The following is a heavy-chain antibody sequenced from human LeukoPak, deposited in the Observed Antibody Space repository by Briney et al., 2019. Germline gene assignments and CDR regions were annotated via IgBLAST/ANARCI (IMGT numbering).Heavy chain of an antibody. D-gene: IGHD1-7*01. CDR3: ASSPPTGTTWYFDL. CDR2: ISSNGGST. V-gene: IGHV3-64*01. Sequence: GGSLRLSCAASGFTFSSYAMRWVRQAPGQGLEYVSAISSNGGSTYYAHSVKGRFTISRDNSKNTLYLQMGSLRIEDMAVYYCASSPPTGTTWYFDLWGRGTLVTVSS. CDR1: GFTFSSYA. J-gene: IGHJ2*01.